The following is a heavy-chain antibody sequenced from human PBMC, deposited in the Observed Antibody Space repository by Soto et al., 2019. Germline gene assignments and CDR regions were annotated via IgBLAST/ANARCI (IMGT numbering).Heavy chain of an antibody. CDR3: ARVDVTPVPSY. CDR2: ISSSSSYI. Sequence: GGSLRLSCAASGFTFISYSMNWVLQAPGKGLEWVPSISSSSSYIYYADSVKGRFTISRDNAKNSLYLQMSSLRAEDTAVYYCARVDVTPVPSYWGQGTLVTVSS. J-gene: IGHJ4*02. D-gene: IGHD3-9*01. CDR1: GFTFISYS. V-gene: IGHV3-21*01.